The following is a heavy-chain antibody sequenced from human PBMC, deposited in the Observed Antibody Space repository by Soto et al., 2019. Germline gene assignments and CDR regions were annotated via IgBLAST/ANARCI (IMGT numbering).Heavy chain of an antibody. CDR1: GGSISSGGYY. CDR2: IYFSGTT. V-gene: IGHV4-31*03. J-gene: IGHJ4*02. CDR3: ERDRGAIESFEY. Sequence: SETLSLTCTVSGGSISSGGYYWSWIRQHPGKGLEWIGYIYFSGTTFYNPSLKSRITIXXXXSXKXFXLXXXSVTXADTAVYYCERDRGAIESFEYWGQGTPVT. D-gene: IGHD3-10*01.